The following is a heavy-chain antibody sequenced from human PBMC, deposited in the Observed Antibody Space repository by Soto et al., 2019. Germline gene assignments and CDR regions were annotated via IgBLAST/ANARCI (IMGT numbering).Heavy chain of an antibody. V-gene: IGHV4-4*07. CDR1: GGSISEKY. Sequence: SETLSLSCIVSGGSISEKYWNWVRQPPGKGLEWIGLIFANGHTDYNPSLKSRVTMSVDASKNQFSLRLTSMTAADTAVYYCVASLAASGLNWLDPWGRGTLVTVSS. CDR3: VASLAASGLNWLDP. J-gene: IGHJ5*02. CDR2: IFANGHT. D-gene: IGHD6-13*01.